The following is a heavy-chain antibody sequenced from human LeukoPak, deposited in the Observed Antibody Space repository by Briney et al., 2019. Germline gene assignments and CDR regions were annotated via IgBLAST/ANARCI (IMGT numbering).Heavy chain of an antibody. Sequence: GGSLRLSCAASGFTFSSYSMTWVRQAPGKGLEWVSSISTSSSYIYYADSVKGRFTISRDNAKKSLYLQMNSLRAEDTAVYYCAREKGWAAAGPFYYFDYWGQGTLVTVSS. CDR2: ISTSSSYI. D-gene: IGHD6-13*01. CDR3: AREKGWAAAGPFYYFDY. J-gene: IGHJ4*02. V-gene: IGHV3-21*01. CDR1: GFTFSSYS.